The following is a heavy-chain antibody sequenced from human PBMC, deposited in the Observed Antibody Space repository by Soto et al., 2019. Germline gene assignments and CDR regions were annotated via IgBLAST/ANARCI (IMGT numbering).Heavy chain of an antibody. CDR3: ASEFGSSGTFDY. D-gene: IGHD3-22*01. V-gene: IGHV4-39*07. CDR2: IYHSGST. CDR1: GGSISSSSYY. Sequence: NPSETLSLTCTVSGGSISSSSYYWGWIRQPPGKGLEWIGYIYHSGSTYYNPSLKSRVTISVDRSKNQFSLKLSSVTAADTAVYYCASEFGSSGTFDYWGQGTLVTVSS. J-gene: IGHJ4*02.